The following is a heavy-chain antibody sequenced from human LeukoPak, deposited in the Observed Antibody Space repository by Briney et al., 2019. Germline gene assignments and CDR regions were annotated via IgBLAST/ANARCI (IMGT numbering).Heavy chain of an antibody. Sequence: SETLSLTCTVSGGSISSSSYYWGWIRQPPGKGLEWIGSIYYSGSTYYNPSLKSRVTISVDTSKNQFSLKLSSVTAADTAVYYCAREAYCSGGSCYGFDYWGQGTLVTVSS. CDR1: GGSISSSSYY. D-gene: IGHD2-15*01. V-gene: IGHV4-39*07. CDR3: AREAYCSGGSCYGFDY. CDR2: IYYSGST. J-gene: IGHJ4*02.